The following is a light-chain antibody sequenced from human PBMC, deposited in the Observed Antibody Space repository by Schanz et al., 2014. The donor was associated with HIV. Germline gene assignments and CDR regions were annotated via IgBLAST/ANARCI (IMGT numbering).Light chain of an antibody. J-gene: IGKJ2*01. V-gene: IGKV1-39*01. Sequence: DIQMTQSPSSLSASVGDRITITCRASQRISTYLNWYQQHPGKAPKLLIYAASYLQSGVPSRFSGSGSGTDFTLTISSLQPEDFATYYCQQSYSTPDTFGQGTKLEIK. CDR3: QQSYSTPDT. CDR1: QRISTY. CDR2: AAS.